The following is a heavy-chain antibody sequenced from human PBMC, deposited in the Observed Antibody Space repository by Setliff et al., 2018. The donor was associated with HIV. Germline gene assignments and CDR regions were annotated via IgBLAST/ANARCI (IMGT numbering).Heavy chain of an antibody. Sequence: SVKVSCKASGGTFGSYAISWVRQAPGQGLEWMGGIIPILGIANYAQKFQGRVTITADKSTSTAYMELSSLRSEDTAVYYCARGQVSPYYYDSSGYYFTDAFDIWGQGTMVTVSS. CDR2: IIPILGIA. J-gene: IGHJ3*02. D-gene: IGHD3-22*01. V-gene: IGHV1-69*10. CDR3: ARGQVSPYYYDSSGYYFTDAFDI. CDR1: GGTFGSYA.